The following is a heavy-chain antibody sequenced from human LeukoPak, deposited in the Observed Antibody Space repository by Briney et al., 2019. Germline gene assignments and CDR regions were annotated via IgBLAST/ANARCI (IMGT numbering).Heavy chain of an antibody. Sequence: PGGSLRLSCAASGFTFNNYGMHWVRQAPGKGLEWVAVIWNDGSKQDYADSVKGRFTITRDKSKNTVYLQMNSLRVEDTAVYYRTRGIGPTSSSPTSNWFDTWGLGTLVTVSS. CDR2: IWNDGSKQ. V-gene: IGHV3-33*01. CDR1: GFTFNNYG. D-gene: IGHD6-6*01. J-gene: IGHJ5*02. CDR3: TRGIGPTSSSPTSNWFDT.